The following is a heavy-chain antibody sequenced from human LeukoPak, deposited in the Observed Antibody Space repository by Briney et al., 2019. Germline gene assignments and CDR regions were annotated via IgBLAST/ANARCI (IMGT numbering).Heavy chain of an antibody. Sequence: PGGSLRLSCAASGFTFSSYGMHWVRQAPGKGLEWVSSISSSGRYIYHADSVKGRFTISRDSGKNSLYLQMNSLRADDTAVYYCARDLTTSSTAYLHHWGQGTLVTVSS. CDR3: ARDLTTSSTAYLHH. CDR1: GFTFSSYG. V-gene: IGHV3-21*01. J-gene: IGHJ1*01. CDR2: ISSSGRYI. D-gene: IGHD6-6*01.